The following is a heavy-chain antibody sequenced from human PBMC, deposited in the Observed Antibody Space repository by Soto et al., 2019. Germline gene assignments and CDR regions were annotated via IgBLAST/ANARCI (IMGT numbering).Heavy chain of an antibody. CDR3: ARGHWQSEC. D-gene: IGHD1-1*01. CDR2: IKEDGSEK. Sequence: EVQLVESGGDLVQPGGSLRLSCEASGFIFSKYWMSWVRQAPGKGLEWVADIKEDGSEKYYVDSVRGRFTISRDNAKNSLYLQMNSLGAEDTAVYYCARGHWQSECWGQGTLVTVSS. J-gene: IGHJ4*02. CDR1: GFIFSKYW. V-gene: IGHV3-7*01.